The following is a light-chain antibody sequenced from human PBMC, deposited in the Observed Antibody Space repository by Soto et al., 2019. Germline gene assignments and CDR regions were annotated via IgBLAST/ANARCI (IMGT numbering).Light chain of an antibody. CDR3: ATRDNSLSRWV. J-gene: IGLJ3*02. CDR2: DVS. Sequence: QSALTQPPSASGSPGQSVTISCTGTSSDVGAYNYVSWYQQYTGKAPKLMIYDVSKRPSGVPDRLSGSKSGTSASLAISGLRSEDEADYYCATRDNSLSRWVFGGGTKVTVL. CDR1: SSDVGAYNY. V-gene: IGLV2-8*01.